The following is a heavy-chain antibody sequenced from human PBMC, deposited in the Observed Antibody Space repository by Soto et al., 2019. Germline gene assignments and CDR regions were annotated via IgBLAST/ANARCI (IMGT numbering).Heavy chain of an antibody. CDR3: ARGGVYGSGNYYYCDMDV. V-gene: IGHV3-11*01. D-gene: IGHD3-10*01. J-gene: IGHJ6*03. CDR1: GFTFSDYY. Sequence: PGGSLRLSCAASGFTFSDYYMSWIRQAPGKGLEWVSYISSSGSTIYYADSVKGRFTISRDNAKNSLYLQMNSLRAEDTAVYYCARGGVYGSGNYYYCDMDVWGKGTTVTVSS. CDR2: ISSSGSTI.